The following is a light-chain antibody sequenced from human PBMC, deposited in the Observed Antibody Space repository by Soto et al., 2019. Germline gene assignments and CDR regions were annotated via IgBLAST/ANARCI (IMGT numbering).Light chain of an antibody. CDR3: QQYDNLPT. V-gene: IGKV1-33*01. CDR1: QDISNY. CDR2: DAS. J-gene: IGKJ3*01. Sequence: DIQMTQSPSSLSASVGDRVTITCQASQDISNYLNWYQQKPGKAPKLLIYDASNLETGVPSRFSGSGSGTAFTLTIGSLQPEDIATYYCQQYDNLPTFGPGTKVDIK.